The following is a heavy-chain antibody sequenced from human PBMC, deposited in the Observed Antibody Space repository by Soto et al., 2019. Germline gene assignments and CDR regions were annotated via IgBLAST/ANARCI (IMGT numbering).Heavy chain of an antibody. V-gene: IGHV1-18*01. Sequence: ASVKVSCKASGYTFTSYGISWVRQAPGQGLEWMGWISAYNGNTNYAQKLQGRVTMTTDTSTSTAYMGLRSLRSDETAVYYCARESGGEFHRVAGTGTLFDYWGQGTLVTVSS. D-gene: IGHD6-19*01. CDR2: ISAYNGNT. CDR1: GYTFTSYG. CDR3: ARESGGEFHRVAGTGTLFDY. J-gene: IGHJ4*02.